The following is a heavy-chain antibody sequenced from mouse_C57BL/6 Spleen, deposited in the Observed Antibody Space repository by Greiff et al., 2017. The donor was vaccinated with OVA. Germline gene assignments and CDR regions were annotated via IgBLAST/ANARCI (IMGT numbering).Heavy chain of an antibody. CDR1: GFTFSDYG. V-gene: IGHV5-17*01. D-gene: IGHD4-1*01. CDR3: ARQTGTGCFDY. J-gene: IGHJ2*01. Sequence: EVHLVESGGGLVKPGGSLKLSCAASGFTFSDYGMHWVRQAPEKGLEWVAYISSGSSTIYYADTVKGRFTISRDNAKNTLFLQMTSLRSEDTAMYYCARQTGTGCFDYWGQGTTLTVSS. CDR2: ISSGSSTI.